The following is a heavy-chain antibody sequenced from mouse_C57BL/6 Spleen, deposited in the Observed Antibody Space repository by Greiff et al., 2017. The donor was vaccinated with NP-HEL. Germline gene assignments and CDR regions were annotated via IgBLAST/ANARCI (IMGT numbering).Heavy chain of an antibody. J-gene: IGHJ2*01. V-gene: IGHV1-26*01. Sequence: EVQLQQSGPELVKPGASVKISCKASGYTFTDYYMNWVKQSHGKSLEWIGDINPNNGGTSYNQKFKGKATLTVDKSSSTAYMELRSLTSEDSAVYYCARDEGYSDYWGQGTTRTVSS. CDR2: INPNNGGT. CDR3: ARDEGYSDY. D-gene: IGHD2-3*01. CDR1: GYTFTDYY.